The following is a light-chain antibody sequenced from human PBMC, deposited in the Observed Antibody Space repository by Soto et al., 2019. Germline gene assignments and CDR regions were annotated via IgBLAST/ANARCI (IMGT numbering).Light chain of an antibody. V-gene: IGKV1-27*01. Sequence: DIQMTQSPSSLSASVGDRVTITSRESQGISNYLAWYQQIPGKVPKLLISAASTLQSGVPSRFSGSGSGTDFTLTISSLQPEDVATYYCQKYTNVPTFGGGTKVEIK. CDR1: QGISNY. CDR3: QKYTNVPT. J-gene: IGKJ4*01. CDR2: AAS.